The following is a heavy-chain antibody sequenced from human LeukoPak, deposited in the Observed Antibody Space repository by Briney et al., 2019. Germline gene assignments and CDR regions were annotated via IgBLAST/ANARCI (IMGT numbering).Heavy chain of an antibody. CDR1: GGSISSGGYY. J-gene: IGHJ4*02. Sequence: SQTLSLTCTVSGGSISSGGYYWSWIRQHPGKGLEWIGYIYYSGSTHYNPSLKSRVTISVDTSKNQFSLKLSSVTAADTAVYYCARQDSSSWYYFDYWGQGTLVTVSS. CDR2: IYYSGST. V-gene: IGHV4-31*03. CDR3: ARQDSSSWYYFDY. D-gene: IGHD6-13*01.